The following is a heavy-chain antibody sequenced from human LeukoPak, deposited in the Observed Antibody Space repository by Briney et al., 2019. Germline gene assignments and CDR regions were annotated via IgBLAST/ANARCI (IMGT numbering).Heavy chain of an antibody. CDR2: ISYDGSNK. CDR1: GFTFSSYG. Sequence: GGSLRLSCAASGFTFSSYGMHWVRQAPGKGLEWVAVISYDGSNKYYADSVKGRFTISRDNSKNTLYLQMNSLRAEDTAVYYCARQTTVTISDAFDIWGQGTMVTVSS. V-gene: IGHV3-30*19. D-gene: IGHD4-17*01. J-gene: IGHJ3*02. CDR3: ARQTTVTISDAFDI.